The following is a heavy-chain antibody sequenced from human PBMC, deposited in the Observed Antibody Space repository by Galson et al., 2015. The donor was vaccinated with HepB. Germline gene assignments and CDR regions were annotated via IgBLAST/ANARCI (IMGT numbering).Heavy chain of an antibody. V-gene: IGHV1-24*01. J-gene: IGHJ5*02. D-gene: IGHD3-16*01. Sequence: SVKVSCKVSGYTLTELSMHWVRQAPGKGLEWMGGFDPEDGETIYAQKFQGRVTMTEDTSTDTAYMELSSLRSEDTAVYYCATDQRYDYVWGSYGFDPWGQGTLVTVSS. CDR1: GYTLTELS. CDR3: ATDQRYDYVWGSYGFDP. CDR2: FDPEDGET.